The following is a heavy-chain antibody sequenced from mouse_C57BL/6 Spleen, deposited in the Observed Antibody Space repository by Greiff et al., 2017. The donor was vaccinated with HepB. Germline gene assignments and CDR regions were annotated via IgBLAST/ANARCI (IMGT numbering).Heavy chain of an antibody. J-gene: IGHJ4*01. CDR1: GYTFTSYW. V-gene: IGHV1-53*01. CDR2: INPSNGGT. Sequence: QVQLQQPGTELVKPGASVKLSCKASGYTFTSYWMHWVKQRPGQGLEWIGNINPSNGGTNYNEKFKSKATLTVDKSSSTAYMPLSSLTSEDSAVYYSARKGVLPYAMDYWGQGTSVIVSS. D-gene: IGHD5-1*01. CDR3: ARKGVLPYAMDY.